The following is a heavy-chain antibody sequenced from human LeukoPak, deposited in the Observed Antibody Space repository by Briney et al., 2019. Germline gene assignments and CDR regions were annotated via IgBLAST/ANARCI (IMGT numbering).Heavy chain of an antibody. V-gene: IGHV3-21*01. CDR2: ISSSSSYI. Sequence: PGGSLRLSCAVSGFTFSSYSMNWVRQAPGKGLEWVSSISSSSSYIYYADSVKGRFTISRDNAKNSLYLQMNSLRAEDTAVYYCARMRRIRFLEWLLIDYWGQGTLVTVSS. CDR3: ARMRRIRFLEWLLIDY. CDR1: GFTFSSYS. D-gene: IGHD3-3*01. J-gene: IGHJ4*02.